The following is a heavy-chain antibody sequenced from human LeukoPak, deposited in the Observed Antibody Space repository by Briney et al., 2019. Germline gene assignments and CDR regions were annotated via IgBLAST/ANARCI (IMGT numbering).Heavy chain of an antibody. V-gene: IGHV4-59*02. Sequence: PSETLSLTCTVSGASVSDYYWSWIRQPPGKGLEWIGYIYYSGSTKYKPSLKSRVTISVDTSKNQSSLKLSSVTAADTAVYYCARGRFLDAFDIWGQGTMVTVSS. CDR2: IYYSGST. CDR3: ARGRFLDAFDI. J-gene: IGHJ3*02. D-gene: IGHD3-3*01. CDR1: GASVSDYY.